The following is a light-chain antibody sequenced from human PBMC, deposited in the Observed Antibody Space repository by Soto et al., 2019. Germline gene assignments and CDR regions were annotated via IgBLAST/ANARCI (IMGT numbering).Light chain of an antibody. CDR2: GNS. V-gene: IGLV2-14*03. CDR1: SSDVGGYNY. Sequence: QSVLTQPASVSGSPGQSITISCTGTSSDVGGYNYVSWYQHHPGTAPKLLIYGNSNRPSGVPDRFSGSKSGTSASLAITGLQAEDEADYYCQSYDSSLSGVFGGGTKLTVL. J-gene: IGLJ3*02. CDR3: QSYDSSLSGV.